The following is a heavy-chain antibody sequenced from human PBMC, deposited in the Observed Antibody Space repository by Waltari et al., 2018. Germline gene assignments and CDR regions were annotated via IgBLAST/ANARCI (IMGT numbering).Heavy chain of an antibody. CDR1: RFNVSSNY. J-gene: IGHJ4*02. D-gene: IGHD3-3*01. Sequence: EVQLVETGGRLIQPGGSLRLSCAASRFNVSSNYMRLVRQAPVKGLELVSVLYSGGSTYYADSVKGRFTISRDNSKNTLYLQMNSLRAEDTAVYYCARGPDLDGFFDYCGQGTLVTVSS. V-gene: IGHV3-53*02. CDR3: ARGPDLDGFFDY. CDR2: LYSGGST.